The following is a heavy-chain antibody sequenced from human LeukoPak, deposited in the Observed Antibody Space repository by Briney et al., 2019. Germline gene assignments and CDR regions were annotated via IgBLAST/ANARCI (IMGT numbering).Heavy chain of an antibody. D-gene: IGHD6-19*01. CDR1: GGPISNYY. V-gene: IGHV4-59*08. CDR2: ISDSAST. Sequence: SETLSLTCTVSGGPISNYYWSWIRQPPGKGLEWIGYISDSASTNYNPSLKSRVTISVDTSKNQFSLKLSSVTAADTAVYYCARPRQWLGTGGYYFDYWGQGTLVTVSS. CDR3: ARPRQWLGTGGYYFDY. J-gene: IGHJ4*02.